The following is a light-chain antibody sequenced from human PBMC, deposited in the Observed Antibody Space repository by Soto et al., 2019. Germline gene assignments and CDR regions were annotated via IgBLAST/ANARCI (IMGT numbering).Light chain of an antibody. CDR1: QSVSSN. CDR3: QQYNNWVTWT. Sequence: EIVMTQSPATLSVSTGERATLSCRASQSVSSNLAWYQQKPGQAPRLLIYGASTRATGIPARFSGSGSGTEFTLTISSLQSEDFAVYYCQQYNNWVTWTFGQGTKVEIK. V-gene: IGKV3-15*01. CDR2: GAS. J-gene: IGKJ1*01.